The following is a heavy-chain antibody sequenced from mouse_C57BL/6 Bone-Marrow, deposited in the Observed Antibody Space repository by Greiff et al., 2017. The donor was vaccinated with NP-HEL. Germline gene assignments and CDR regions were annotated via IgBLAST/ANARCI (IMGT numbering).Heavy chain of an antibody. CDR1: GYSFTDYY. Sequence: EVQLQQSGPELVKPGASVKISCKASGYSFTDYYMNWVKQSTGKSLEWIGVINPNYGTTSYNQKFKGKATLTVDKSSSTAYMQLNSLTSEDSAVYYCARGMGLLPYYAMDYWGQGTSVTVSS. CDR3: ARGMGLLPYYAMDY. J-gene: IGHJ4*01. V-gene: IGHV1-39*01. CDR2: INPNYGTT. D-gene: IGHD2-3*01.